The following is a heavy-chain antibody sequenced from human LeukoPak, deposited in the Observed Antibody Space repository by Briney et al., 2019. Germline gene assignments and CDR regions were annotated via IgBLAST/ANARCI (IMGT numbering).Heavy chain of an antibody. J-gene: IGHJ3*02. V-gene: IGHV1-69*05. CDR1: GGTFSSYA. CDR3: ARGYGGNSGGYAFDI. CDR2: IIPIFGTA. Sequence: ASVKVSCKASGGTFSSYAISWVRQAPGQGLEWMGGIIPIFGTANYAQKFQGRVTITTDESTSTAYMELSSLRSEDTAVYYCARGYGGNSGGYAFDIWGQGTMVTVSS. D-gene: IGHD4-23*01.